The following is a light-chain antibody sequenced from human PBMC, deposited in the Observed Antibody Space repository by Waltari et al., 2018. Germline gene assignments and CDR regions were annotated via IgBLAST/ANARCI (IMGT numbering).Light chain of an antibody. V-gene: IGLV2-14*01. CDR2: DVS. CDR3: SSYTSSSTSRV. J-gene: IGLJ2*01. CDR1: SSDVGGYNY. Sequence: QSALTQPASVSGSPGQSINISCTGTSSDVGGYNYVSWYQQHPGKAPKLMIYDVSKRPSGVSNRFSGSKSGNTASLTISGLQAEDEADYYCSSYTSSSTSRVFGGGTKLTVL.